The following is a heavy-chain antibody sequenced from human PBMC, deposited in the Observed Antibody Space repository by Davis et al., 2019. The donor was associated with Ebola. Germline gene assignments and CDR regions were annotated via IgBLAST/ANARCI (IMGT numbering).Heavy chain of an antibody. J-gene: IGHJ4*02. CDR1: GFTFSNYW. CDR2: ISSDGSNK. CDR3: AKDKFQWRNGLLDY. Sequence: GESLKISCAASGFTFSNYWVHWVRQAPGKGLEWVAVISSDGSNKYYVDSVKGRFTISRDNSKNALYLQMNSLRAEDTAVYYCAKDKFQWRNGLLDYWGQGTLVTVSS. V-gene: IGHV3-30*18. D-gene: IGHD6-19*01.